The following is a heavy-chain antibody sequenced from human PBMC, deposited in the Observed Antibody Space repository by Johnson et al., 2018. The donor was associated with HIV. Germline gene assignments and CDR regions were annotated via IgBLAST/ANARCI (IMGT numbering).Heavy chain of an antibody. CDR2: ISSSGTTI. J-gene: IGHJ3*02. D-gene: IGHD6-13*01. V-gene: IGHV3-11*04. Sequence: QEKLVESGGGLVQPGGSLRRSCAASGVIFSDYYMSWIRQAPGKGLEWVSYISSSGTTIYYADSVKGRFTISRDNAKNSLYLQMNSLRAEDTAVYYCASGWGIAASDAFDIWGQGTMVIVSS. CDR1: GVIFSDYY. CDR3: ASGWGIAASDAFDI.